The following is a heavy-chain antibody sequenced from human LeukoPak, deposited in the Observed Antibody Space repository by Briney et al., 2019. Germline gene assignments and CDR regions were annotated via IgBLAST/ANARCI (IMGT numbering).Heavy chain of an antibody. J-gene: IGHJ4*02. CDR1: GGTFSSYA. CDR2: IIPIFGTA. V-gene: IGHV1-69*13. D-gene: IGHD2-15*01. Sequence: SVKVSCKASGGTFSSYAISWVRQAPGQGLEWMGGIIPIFGTANYAQKFQGRVTITADESTSTAYMELSSLRSEDTAVYYCASQPRWVVAKNFDYWGQGTLVTVSS. CDR3: ASQPRWVVAKNFDY.